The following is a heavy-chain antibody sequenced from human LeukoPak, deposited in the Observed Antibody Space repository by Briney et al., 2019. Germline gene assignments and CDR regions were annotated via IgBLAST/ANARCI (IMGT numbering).Heavy chain of an antibody. J-gene: IGHJ3*02. V-gene: IGHV3-30-3*01. D-gene: IGHD2-21*02. CDR2: ISYDGSNK. CDR1: GFTFSSYA. Sequence: GGSLRLSCAASGFTFSSYAMHWVRQAPGKGLEWVAVISYDGSNKYYADSVKGRLTISRDNSKNTLYLQMNSLRAEDTAVYYCNFYCGGDCYPSDAFDIWGQGTMVTVSS. CDR3: NFYCGGDCYPSDAFDI.